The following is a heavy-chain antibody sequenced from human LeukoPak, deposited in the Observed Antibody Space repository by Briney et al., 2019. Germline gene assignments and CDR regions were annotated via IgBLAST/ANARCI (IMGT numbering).Heavy chain of an antibody. V-gene: IGHV3-74*01. D-gene: IGHD1-1*01. Sequence: GGSLRLSCAASGFTFSSYWMHWVRQAPGKGLVCVSRIKSDGSSTSYADSVKGRFTISRDDAKNTLYLQMNSLRAEDTAVYYCARAYNSHIDYWGQGALVTVSS. CDR2: IKSDGSST. CDR3: ARAYNSHIDY. J-gene: IGHJ4*02. CDR1: GFTFSSYW.